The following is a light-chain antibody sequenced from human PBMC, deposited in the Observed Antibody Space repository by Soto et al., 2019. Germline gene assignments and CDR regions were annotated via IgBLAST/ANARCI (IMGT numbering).Light chain of an antibody. CDR3: SSHGGTSPYV. Sequence: QSALTQPPSASGSPGQSVAISCTGTASDIGGYNFVSWYQQHPGKAPKLMIYEVNKRPSGVPDRFSGSKSANTASLTVSGLQAEDEADYYYSSHGGTSPYVFGTGTKVTVL. CDR1: ASDIGGYNF. J-gene: IGLJ1*01. CDR2: EVN. V-gene: IGLV2-8*01.